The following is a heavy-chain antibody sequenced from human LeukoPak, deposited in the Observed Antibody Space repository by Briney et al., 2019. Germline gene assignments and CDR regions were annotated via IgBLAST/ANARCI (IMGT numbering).Heavy chain of an antibody. D-gene: IGHD2-21*02. CDR2: ISGGGDIA. J-gene: IGHJ4*02. V-gene: IGHV3-23*01. Sequence: GGSLRPSCAASGFNFANHAMSWVRQTPGKGLEWVSAISGGGDIAYYADSVTGRFTISRDNSKDTLFLQMHSLRPGDTAVYYCVREDTPATANYWGQGTLVTISS. CDR1: GFNFANHA. CDR3: VREDTPATANY.